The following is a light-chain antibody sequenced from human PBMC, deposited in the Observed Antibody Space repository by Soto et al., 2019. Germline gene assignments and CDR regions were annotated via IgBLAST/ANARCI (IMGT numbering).Light chain of an antibody. Sequence: DIQMTQSPSSLSASVGDRVTITCRASQEISTYLNWYQLKPGKAPKLLIYTASSLQGGVPSRFSGSGSGTDFTLTISSLQPEDFATYYCQQSYSMPFTFGPGTKVDIK. V-gene: IGKV1-39*01. CDR3: QQSYSMPFT. J-gene: IGKJ3*01. CDR1: QEISTY. CDR2: TAS.